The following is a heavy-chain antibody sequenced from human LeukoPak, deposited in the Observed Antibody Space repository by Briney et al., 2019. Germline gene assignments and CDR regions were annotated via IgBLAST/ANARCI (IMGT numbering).Heavy chain of an antibody. J-gene: IGHJ3*02. D-gene: IGHD6-19*01. V-gene: IGHV4-59*12. Sequence: SETLSLTCTVSGGSISDYFWSWIRQPPGKGLEWVGYVFYNGSTNYNPSLKSRVTISVDTSKNQFSLKLSSVTAADTAVYYCARGEQWLLNAFDIWGQGTMVTVSS. CDR2: VFYNGST. CDR1: GGSISDYF. CDR3: ARGEQWLLNAFDI.